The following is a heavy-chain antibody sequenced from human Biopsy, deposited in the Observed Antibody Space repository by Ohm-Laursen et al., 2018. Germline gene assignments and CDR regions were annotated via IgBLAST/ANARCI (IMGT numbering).Heavy chain of an antibody. V-gene: IGHV2-70*04. CDR1: GFSLSSTGMR. Sequence: PTQTLTLTCSFSGFSLSSTGMRISWVRQPPGKALECLGRIDWDDDKFYSPSLETRLSLSKDTTTNQVVLTLTDVDLEDTATYYCARTRAHNFGALEFWGQGILVTVSS. D-gene: IGHD1-1*01. CDR3: ARTRAHNFGALEF. J-gene: IGHJ4*01. CDR2: IDWDDDK.